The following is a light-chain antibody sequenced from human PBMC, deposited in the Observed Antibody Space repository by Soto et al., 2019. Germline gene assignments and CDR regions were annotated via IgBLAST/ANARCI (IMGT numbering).Light chain of an antibody. CDR1: SSDVGTYDD. J-gene: IGLJ1*01. V-gene: IGLV2-14*01. Sequence: QSALTQPDSVSASPGQSISISCTGPSSDVGTYDDVSWYRQHPGKAPRLLIYEVTNRPSGVSNRFSGSKSGDTASLTISGLQAEDEGDYYCSSYTIGSTYVFGSGTKLTVL. CDR3: SSYTIGSTYV. CDR2: EVT.